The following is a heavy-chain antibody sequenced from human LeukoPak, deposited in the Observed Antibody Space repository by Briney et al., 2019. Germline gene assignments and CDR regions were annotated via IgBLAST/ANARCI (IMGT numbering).Heavy chain of an antibody. D-gene: IGHD2-15*01. V-gene: IGHV3-74*01. CDR1: GLTFSGFY. CDR3: SRGGYSHAFDI. CDR2: INWDGSVT. J-gene: IGHJ3*02. Sequence: PGGSLRLSCVASGLTFSGFYIHWVRQAPGKGLVWVSHINWDGSVTTYADSVRGRFTISRDNAKNTLYLQMDSLRAEDTAVYYCSRGGYSHAFDIWGQGTVVTVSS.